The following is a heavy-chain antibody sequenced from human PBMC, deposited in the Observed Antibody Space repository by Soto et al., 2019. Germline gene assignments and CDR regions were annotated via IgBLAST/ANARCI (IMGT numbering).Heavy chain of an antibody. J-gene: IGHJ4*02. CDR1: GFTFSSYW. CDR2: IKQDGSEK. CDR3: AREQAYDFWSGYSTYYFDY. V-gene: IGHV3-7*05. Sequence: GGSLRLSCAASGFTFSSYWMSWVRQAPGKGLEWVANIKQDGSEKYYVDSVKGRFTISRDNAKNSLYLQMNSLRAEDTAVYYCAREQAYDFWSGYSTYYFDYWGQGTLVTVSS. D-gene: IGHD3-3*01.